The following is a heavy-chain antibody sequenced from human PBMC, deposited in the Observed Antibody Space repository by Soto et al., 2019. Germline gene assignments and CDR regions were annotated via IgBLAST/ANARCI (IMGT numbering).Heavy chain of an antibody. CDR1: GFTFSSYS. CDR3: ARDGYYYDSSGYFLYYFDY. CDR2: ISSSSSTI. V-gene: IGHV3-48*02. D-gene: IGHD3-22*01. Sequence: GSLRLSCAASGFTFSSYSMNWVRQAPGKGLEWVSYISSSSSTIYYADSVKGRFTISRDNAKNSLYLQMNSLRDEDTAVYYCARDGYYYDSSGYFLYYFDYWGQGTLVTVSS. J-gene: IGHJ4*02.